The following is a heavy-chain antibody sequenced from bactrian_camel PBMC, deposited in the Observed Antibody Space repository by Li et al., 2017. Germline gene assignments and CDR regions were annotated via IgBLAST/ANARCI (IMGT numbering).Heavy chain of an antibody. D-gene: IGHD6*01. CDR2: IYREDERT. Sequence: HVQLVESGGGAVQAGGSLTLSCAASGYSGGFVCMAWFRQTPGNEREGVAAIYREDERTYYDGAVKGRFTISRDNAKNTVYLQMNSLKPEDAAMYYCAAGSDLFVSWSHQEYVYWGQGTQVTVS. J-gene: IGHJ4*01. V-gene: IGHV3S63*01. CDR3: AAGSDLFVSWSHQEYVY. CDR1: GYSGGFVC.